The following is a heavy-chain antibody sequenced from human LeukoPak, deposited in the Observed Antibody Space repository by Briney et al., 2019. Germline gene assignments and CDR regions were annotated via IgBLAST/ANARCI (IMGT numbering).Heavy chain of an antibody. CDR1: GYSISSGYY. Sequence: SETLSLTCTVSGYSISSGYYWGWIRQPPGKGLEWIGSIYHSGSTYYNPSLKSRVTISVDTSKNQFSLKLSSVTAADTAVYYCARGDSSGYFSFDYWGQGTLATVSS. CDR2: IYHSGST. CDR3: ARGDSSGYFSFDY. D-gene: IGHD3-22*01. V-gene: IGHV4-38-2*02. J-gene: IGHJ4*02.